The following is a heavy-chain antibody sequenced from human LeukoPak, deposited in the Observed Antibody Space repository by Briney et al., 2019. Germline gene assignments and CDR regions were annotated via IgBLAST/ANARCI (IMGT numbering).Heavy chain of an antibody. V-gene: IGHV6-1*01. D-gene: IGHD3-10*01. CDR2: MYYRSKWKK. CDR3: ARDWSGNVAIDY. J-gene: IGHJ4*02. CDR1: GDSVSSNSGA. Sequence: SQTLSLTCAISGDSVSSNSGAWNWIRQSPSRGLEWLGRMYYRSKWKKDYAVSVGSRITINPDTSKNQFSLQLSSVTPEDTAVYYCARDWSGNVAIDYWGQGTLVTVSS.